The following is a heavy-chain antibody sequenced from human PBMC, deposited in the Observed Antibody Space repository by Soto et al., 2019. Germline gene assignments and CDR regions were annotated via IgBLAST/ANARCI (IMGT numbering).Heavy chain of an antibody. J-gene: IGHJ4*02. CDR1: GYPFTHYG. Sequence: ASVKVSCKSSGYPFTHYGITWIRQAPGQGLEWMGWISPFNGNTNYGQTLQGRVTLTTDTSTSTVYMELRSLRSDDTAVYYCARDLDSYDILTGYSDYWGQGTLVTVSS. V-gene: IGHV1-18*01. CDR2: ISPFNGNT. D-gene: IGHD3-9*01. CDR3: ARDLDSYDILTGYSDY.